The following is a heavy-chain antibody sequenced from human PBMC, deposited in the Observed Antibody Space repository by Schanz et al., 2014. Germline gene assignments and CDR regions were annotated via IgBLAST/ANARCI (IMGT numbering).Heavy chain of an antibody. CDR3: AKVAPAATYLDS. Sequence: EVQLVESGGGLVQPGGSVRLSCAVSGFTFSSYAMSWVRQAPGKGLEWVSDISDSGDSTHYADSVKGRFTISRDNAKNSLFLQMNSLSAEDTAVYYCAKVAPAATYLDSWGLGTLXTVSS. J-gene: IGHJ4*02. CDR1: GFTFSSYA. CDR2: ISDSGDST. V-gene: IGHV3-48*03. D-gene: IGHD2-2*01.